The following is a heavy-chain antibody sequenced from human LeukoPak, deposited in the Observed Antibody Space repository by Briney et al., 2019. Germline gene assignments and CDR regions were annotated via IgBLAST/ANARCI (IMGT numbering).Heavy chain of an antibody. D-gene: IGHD7-27*01. Sequence: GGSLRLSCAASGFALGSYSMNWVRQAPGKGLEWVSYISSSSITIYYADSVKGRFSISRDNAKNSLYLQMSSLRDEDTAIYYCVTDINWGLRYWGQGTLVTVSS. CDR2: ISSSSITI. CDR1: GFALGSYS. V-gene: IGHV3-48*02. CDR3: VTDINWGLRY. J-gene: IGHJ4*02.